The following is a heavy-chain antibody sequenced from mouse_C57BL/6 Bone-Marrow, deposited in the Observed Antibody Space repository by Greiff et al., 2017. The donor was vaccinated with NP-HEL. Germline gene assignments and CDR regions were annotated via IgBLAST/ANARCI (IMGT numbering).Heavy chain of an antibody. CDR2: ISYDGSN. Sequence: VQLQQSGPGLVKPSQSLSLTCSVTGYSITSGYYWNWIRQFPGNKLEWMGYISYDGSNNYNPSLKNRISITRDTSKNQFFLKLNSVTTEDTATYYCARDFYARFDYWGQGTTLTVSS. V-gene: IGHV3-6*01. J-gene: IGHJ2*01. D-gene: IGHD2-3*01. CDR1: GYSITSGYY. CDR3: ARDFYARFDY.